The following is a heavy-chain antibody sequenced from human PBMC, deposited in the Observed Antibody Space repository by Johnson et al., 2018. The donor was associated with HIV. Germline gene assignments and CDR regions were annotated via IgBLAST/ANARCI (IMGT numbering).Heavy chain of an antibody. CDR2: IYSGGST. D-gene: IGHD1-26*01. V-gene: IGHV3-53*01. J-gene: IGHJ3*02. CDR1: GFTVSSNY. Sequence: VQLVESGGGLIQPGGSLRLSCAASGFTVSSNYMSWVRQAPGKGLEWVSVIYSGGSTYYADSVKGRFTIYRDNSKNTLYLQMNSLRAEDTAIYYCARDREIVGAQTAFDIWGQGTMVTVSS. CDR3: ARDREIVGAQTAFDI.